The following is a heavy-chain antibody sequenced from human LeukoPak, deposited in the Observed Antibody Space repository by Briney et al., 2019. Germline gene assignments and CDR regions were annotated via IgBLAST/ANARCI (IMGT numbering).Heavy chain of an antibody. CDR3: ARDQRLLWFGELMYYFDY. V-gene: IGHV3-7*03. J-gene: IGHJ4*02. CDR2: IKQDGSEK. Sequence: GGSLRLSCAASGFTFSSYWMSWVRQAPGKGLEWVANIKQDGSEKYYVDSVKGRFTISRDNAKNSLYLQMNSLRAGDTAVYYCARDQRLLWFGELMYYFDYWGQGTLVTVSS. CDR1: GFTFSSYW. D-gene: IGHD3-10*01.